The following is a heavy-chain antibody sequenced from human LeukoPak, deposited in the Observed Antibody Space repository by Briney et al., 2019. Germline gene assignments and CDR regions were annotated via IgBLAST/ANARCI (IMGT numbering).Heavy chain of an antibody. V-gene: IGHV4-34*01. CDR3: ARGAHSQAAAGKGPDY. CDR2: INHSGST. D-gene: IGHD6-13*01. Sequence: PSETLSLTCAVYGGSFSGYYWSWIRQPPGKGLEWIGEINHSGSTNYNPSLKSRVTISVDTSKNQFSLKLSSVTAADTAVYYCARGAHSQAAAGKGPDYWGQGTLVTVSS. J-gene: IGHJ4*02. CDR1: GGSFSGYY.